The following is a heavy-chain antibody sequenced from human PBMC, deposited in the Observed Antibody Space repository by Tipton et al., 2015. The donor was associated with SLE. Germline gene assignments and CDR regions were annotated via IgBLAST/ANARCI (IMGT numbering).Heavy chain of an antibody. CDR3: ARVVTVGATHYYDVDV. J-gene: IGHJ6*02. Sequence: TLSLTCFVSGDYITSDIYYWGWIRQPPGRGLEWIGSVYGSGTTYYNPSLKSRVTMSVDTSKTQFSLNLSSLTAADTAIYHCARVVTVGATHYYDVDVWGPGTTVTVSS. CDR2: VYGSGTT. V-gene: IGHV4-39*07. CDR1: GDYITSDIYY. D-gene: IGHD2-15*01.